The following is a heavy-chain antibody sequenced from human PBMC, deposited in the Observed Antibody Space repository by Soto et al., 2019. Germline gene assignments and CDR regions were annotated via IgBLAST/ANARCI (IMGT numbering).Heavy chain of an antibody. CDR1: GGSVSSGSYY. CDR3: ARGIEGWYQGRYYYGMDV. D-gene: IGHD6-19*01. Sequence: QVQLQESGPGLVKPSETLSLTCTVSGGSVSSGSYYWSWIRQPPGKGLEWIGYIYDSGSTNYNPPLKSRVTISVDTSKNPCALKLSSVTAADTAVYYCARGIEGWYQGRYYYGMDVWGQGTTVTVSS. CDR2: IYDSGST. V-gene: IGHV4-61*01. J-gene: IGHJ6*02.